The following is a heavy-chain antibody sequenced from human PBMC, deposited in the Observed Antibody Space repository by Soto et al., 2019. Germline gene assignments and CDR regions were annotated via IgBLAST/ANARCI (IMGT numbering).Heavy chain of an antibody. D-gene: IGHD3-9*01. CDR2: ISYDGSNK. CDR1: GFTFSSYG. V-gene: IGHV3-30*03. J-gene: IGHJ3*02. CDR3: ARITISYRGEDAFDI. Sequence: GGSLRLSCAASGFTFSSYGMHWVRQAPGKGLEWVAVISYDGSNKYYADSVKGRFTISRDNSKNTLYLQMNSLRAEDTAVYYCARITISYRGEDAFDIWGQGTMVTVSS.